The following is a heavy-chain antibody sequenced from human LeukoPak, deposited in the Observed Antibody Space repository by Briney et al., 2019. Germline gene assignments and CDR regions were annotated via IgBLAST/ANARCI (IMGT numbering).Heavy chain of an antibody. CDR3: ARDLALSTYCSGGSCYSVGAFDI. CDR2: IIPIFGTA. CDR1: RGTFSSYA. J-gene: IGHJ3*02. Sequence: ASVKVSCKASRGTFSSYAIIWVRQAPGQGLEWMGGIIPIFGTANSAQRFQGRVTITADESTSTAYMELSSLRSEDTAVYYCARDLALSTYCSGGSCYSVGAFDIWGQGTMVTVSS. D-gene: IGHD2-15*01. V-gene: IGHV1-69*13.